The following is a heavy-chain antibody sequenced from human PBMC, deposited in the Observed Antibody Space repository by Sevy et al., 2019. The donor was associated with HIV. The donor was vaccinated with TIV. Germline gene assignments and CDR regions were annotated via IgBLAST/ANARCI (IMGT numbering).Heavy chain of an antibody. V-gene: IGHV3-20*01. CDR1: GFTLDDYG. Sequence: GGSLRLSCAASGFTLDDYGMSWVRQAPGKGLEWVSGINWNGGSTGYADSVKGRFTNSRDNAKNSLYLQMNSLRAEDTALYHCARHLQYSSSSPLDYWGQGTLVTVSS. CDR2: INWNGGST. D-gene: IGHD6-6*01. J-gene: IGHJ4*02. CDR3: ARHLQYSSSSPLDY.